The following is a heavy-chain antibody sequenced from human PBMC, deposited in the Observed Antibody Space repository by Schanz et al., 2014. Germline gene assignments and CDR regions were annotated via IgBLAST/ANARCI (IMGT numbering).Heavy chain of an antibody. CDR3: ARDFLLEQLGYSHYYYAMDV. CDR1: GFTFSSYW. J-gene: IGHJ6*02. CDR2: ISSSSSTR. D-gene: IGHD2-15*01. V-gene: IGHV3-48*01. Sequence: EVQLVESGGGLVQPGGSLRLSCAASGFTFSSYWMHWVRQVPGKGLEWVSYISSSSSTRYYADSVKGRFTISRDNAKNSLFLQMNSLRAEDTAVYYCARDFLLEQLGYSHYYYAMDVWGQGTTVTVSS.